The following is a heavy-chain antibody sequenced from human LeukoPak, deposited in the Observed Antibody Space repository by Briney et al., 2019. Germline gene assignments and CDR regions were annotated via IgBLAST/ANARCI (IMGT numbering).Heavy chain of an antibody. V-gene: IGHV3-30*02. Sequence: GGSLRLSCAASGFTFSSYGMHWVRQAPGKGLEWVAFIRYDGSSKYYADSVKGRSTISRDNSKNTLYLQMNSLRAEDTATYYCARGEFGDYYYFYMDVWGKGTTVTVSS. CDR1: GFTFSSYG. D-gene: IGHD2/OR15-2a*01. CDR2: IRYDGSSK. CDR3: ARGEFGDYYYFYMDV. J-gene: IGHJ6*03.